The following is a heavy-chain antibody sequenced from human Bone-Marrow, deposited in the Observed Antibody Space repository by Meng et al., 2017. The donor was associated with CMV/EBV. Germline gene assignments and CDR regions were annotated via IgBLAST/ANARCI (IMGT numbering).Heavy chain of an antibody. CDR2: IYHSGST. CDR1: GGSISSSNW. D-gene: IGHD1-26*01. V-gene: IGHV4-4*02. J-gene: IGHJ4*02. Sequence: SEPLSLTCAVSGGSISSSNWWSWVRQPPGKGLEWIGEIYHSGSTNYNPSLKSRVTISVDKSKNQFSLKLSSVTAADTAVYYCASRASYSGSLGAFDYWGQGTLVTVSS. CDR3: ASRASYSGSLGAFDY.